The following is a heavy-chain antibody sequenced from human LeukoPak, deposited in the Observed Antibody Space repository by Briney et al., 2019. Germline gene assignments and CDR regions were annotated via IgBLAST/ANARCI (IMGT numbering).Heavy chain of an antibody. CDR2: ISTSSSCI. D-gene: IGHD6-19*01. Sequence: GGSLRLSCAASGFRFSTYWMSWVRQAPGKGLEWVSSISTSSSCIYYADSVKGRFTISRDNAKNSLFLQMNSLRAEDTAVYYCARVFSSGWYHDYWGQGTLVTVSS. CDR1: GFRFSTYW. V-gene: IGHV3-21*01. CDR3: ARVFSSGWYHDY. J-gene: IGHJ4*02.